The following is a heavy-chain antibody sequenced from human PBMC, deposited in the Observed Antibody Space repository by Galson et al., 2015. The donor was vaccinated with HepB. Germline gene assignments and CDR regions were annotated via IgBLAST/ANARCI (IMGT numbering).Heavy chain of an antibody. D-gene: IGHD2-21*02. Sequence: SLRLSCAASGFTFSSYAMHWVRQAPGKGLEWVAVISYDGSNKYYADSVKGRFTISRDNSKNTLYLHMNSLRAEDTALYYCARDLDHIVVVTASYYYYGMDVWGQGTTVTVSS. V-gene: IGHV3-30*04. J-gene: IGHJ6*02. CDR1: GFTFSSYA. CDR3: ARDLDHIVVVTASYYYYGMDV. CDR2: ISYDGSNK.